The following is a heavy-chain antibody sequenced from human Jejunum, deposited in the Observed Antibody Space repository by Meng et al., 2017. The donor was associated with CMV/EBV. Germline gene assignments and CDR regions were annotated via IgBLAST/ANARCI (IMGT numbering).Heavy chain of an antibody. CDR1: GFSVSSNY. Sequence: GFSVSSNYMSWGRQAPGKGLEWVSSVYSGGSIDYVGSVKGRFTISRDRSNNMVYLQMNSLRVEDTAVYYCARGGRTLWGGGTAFDIWGQGTTVTVSS. V-gene: IGHV3-53*01. CDR3: ARGGRTLWGGGTAFDI. D-gene: IGHD2-15*01. CDR2: VYSGGSI. J-gene: IGHJ3*02.